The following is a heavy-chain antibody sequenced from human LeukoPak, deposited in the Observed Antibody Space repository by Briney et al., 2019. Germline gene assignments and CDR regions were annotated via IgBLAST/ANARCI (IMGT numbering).Heavy chain of an antibody. CDR1: GFTFNSYA. Sequence: GGSLRLSCAASGFTFNSYAMSWVRQAPGKGLEWVGNIKEDGSEKYYVDSVKGRFTISRDNAKNSLYLQMNSLRAEDTALYYCARGHGWASDYWGQGTLVTVSS. D-gene: IGHD1-26*01. CDR3: ARGHGWASDY. CDR2: IKEDGSEK. V-gene: IGHV3-7*05. J-gene: IGHJ4*02.